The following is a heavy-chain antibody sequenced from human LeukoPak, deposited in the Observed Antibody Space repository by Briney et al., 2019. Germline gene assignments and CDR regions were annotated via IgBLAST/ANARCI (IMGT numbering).Heavy chain of an antibody. CDR2: ISAYSGNT. V-gene: IGHV1-18*01. CDR3: ARAQEYYDILTGYGNWFDP. D-gene: IGHD3-9*01. J-gene: IGHJ5*02. Sequence: ASVKVSCKASGYTFTSYGISWVRQAPGQGLEWMGWISAYSGNTNYVQKLQGRVTMTTDTSTSTAYMELRSLRSDDTAVYYCARAQEYYDILTGYGNWFDPWGQGTLVTVSS. CDR1: GYTFTSYG.